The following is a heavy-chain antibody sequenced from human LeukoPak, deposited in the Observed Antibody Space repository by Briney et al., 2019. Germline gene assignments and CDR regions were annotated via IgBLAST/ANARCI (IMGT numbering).Heavy chain of an antibody. CDR2: INHSGSA. Sequence: SETLSLTCAVYGGSFSGYYWSWIRQPPGKGLEWIGEINHSGSANYNPSLKSRVTISVDTSKNQFSLKLSSVTAADTAVYYCARGPSRYGSGSRVDYWGQGTLVTVSS. CDR1: GGSFSGYY. D-gene: IGHD3-10*01. CDR3: ARGPSRYGSGSRVDY. J-gene: IGHJ4*02. V-gene: IGHV4-34*01.